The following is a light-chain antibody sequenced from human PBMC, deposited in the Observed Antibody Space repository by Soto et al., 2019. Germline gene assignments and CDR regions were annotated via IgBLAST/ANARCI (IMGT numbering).Light chain of an antibody. CDR3: MQALQAPPT. J-gene: IGKJ3*01. CDR2: LGS. V-gene: IGKV2-28*01. Sequence: IVMTQSPLSLPVTPGEPASISCRSSESLLHSSGYNYLSLYLQKPGQAPQLLGYLGSDRASGVPDRCSGSGSGTDFTLEISRVEAEDVGVYYCMQALQAPPTFGPGTTVDIK. CDR1: ESLLHSSGYNY.